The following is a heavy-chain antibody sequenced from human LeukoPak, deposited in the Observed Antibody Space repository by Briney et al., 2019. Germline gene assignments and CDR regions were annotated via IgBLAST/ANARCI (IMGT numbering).Heavy chain of an antibody. Sequence: PGGSLRLSCAASGFTFDDYGMSWVRQAPGKGLEWVSSISSRSTYIYHADSVKGRFTISRDNAKNSLFLQMNSLRAEDTAVYFCAKSTRAVMAMMDVWGKGTTVTVSS. CDR3: AKSTRAVMAMMDV. J-gene: IGHJ6*04. V-gene: IGHV3-21*01. CDR2: ISSRSTYI. D-gene: IGHD3-16*01. CDR1: GFTFDDYG.